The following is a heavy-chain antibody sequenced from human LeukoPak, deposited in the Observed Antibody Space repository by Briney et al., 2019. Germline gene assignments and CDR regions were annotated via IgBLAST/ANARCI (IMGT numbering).Heavy chain of an antibody. CDR3: ASSFDYGDYSYYYYYYMDV. CDR1: GCTFSSYA. D-gene: IGHD4-17*01. Sequence: GASVKVSCKASGCTFSSYAISWVRQAPGQGLEWMGGIIPIFGTANYAQKFQGRVTITADKSTSTAYMELSSLRSEDTAVYYCASSFDYGDYSYYYYYYMDVWGKGTTVTVSS. V-gene: IGHV1-69*06. CDR2: IIPIFGTA. J-gene: IGHJ6*03.